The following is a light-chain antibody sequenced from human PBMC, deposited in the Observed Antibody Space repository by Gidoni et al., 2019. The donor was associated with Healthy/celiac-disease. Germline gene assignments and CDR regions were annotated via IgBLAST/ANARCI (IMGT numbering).Light chain of an antibody. CDR3: QQRSNWPYT. V-gene: IGKV3-11*01. CDR2: AAS. J-gene: IGKJ2*01. CDR1: QSVSSY. Sequence: EIVLTQSPATLSLSPGERATLSCRASQSVSSYLAWYQQKPGQAPRLLIYAASNRATGIPARFSGSGSGTDFTLTISSLEPEDFAVYYCQQRSNWPYTFXXXTKLEIK.